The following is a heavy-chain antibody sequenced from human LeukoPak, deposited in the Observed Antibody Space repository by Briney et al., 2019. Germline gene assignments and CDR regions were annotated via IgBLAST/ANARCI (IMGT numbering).Heavy chain of an antibody. V-gene: IGHV1-69*04. CDR2: IIPILGIA. CDR1: GGTFSSYA. Sequence: ASVKVSCKASGGTFSSYAISWVRQAPGQGLEWMGRIIPILGIANYAQKFQGRVTITADKSTSTAYMELSSLRAEDTALYYCAKDRVASGQMGAFGYWGQGTLVTVSS. D-gene: IGHD2-15*01. J-gene: IGHJ4*02. CDR3: AKDRVASGQMGAFGY.